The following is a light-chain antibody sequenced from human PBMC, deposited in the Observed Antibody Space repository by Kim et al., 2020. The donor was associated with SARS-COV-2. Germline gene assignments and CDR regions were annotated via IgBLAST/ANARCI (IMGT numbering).Light chain of an antibody. J-gene: IGLJ2*01. V-gene: IGLV1-51*01. Sequence: GQKVPISCSGSSSNIGQNYVSWYQQFPGTAPKLLIYDNNKRHSGIPDRFSGSKSGTSATLGITGLQTGDEADYYCGTLDSSLNGLVFGGGTQLTVL. CDR2: DNN. CDR1: SSNIGQNY. CDR3: GTLDSSLNGLV.